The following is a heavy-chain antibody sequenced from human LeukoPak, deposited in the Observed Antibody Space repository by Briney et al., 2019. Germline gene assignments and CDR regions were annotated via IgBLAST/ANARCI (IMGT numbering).Heavy chain of an antibody. Sequence: SQTLSLTRTVSGGSISSGSYYWSWIRQPAGKGLEWIGRIYTSGSTNYNPSLKSRVTISVDTSKNQFSLKLSSVTAADTAVYYCALGRGSYYRTTEYFQHWGQGTLVTVSS. V-gene: IGHV4-61*02. CDR1: GGSISSGSYY. J-gene: IGHJ1*01. D-gene: IGHD1-26*01. CDR2: IYTSGST. CDR3: ALGRGSYYRTTEYFQH.